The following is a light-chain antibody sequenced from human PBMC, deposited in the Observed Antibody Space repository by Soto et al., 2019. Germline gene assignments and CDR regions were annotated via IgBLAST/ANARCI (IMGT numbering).Light chain of an antibody. CDR2: DVS. Sequence: DIKMTQSPSSLSASVGDRVSITCRASQSINAWLAWYQQKPGKAPKLLIYDVSTLASGVPSRFSGSASGTEFTLTISNLESDDFATYYCQQVNSYPLTFGQGTRLEIK. CDR1: QSINAW. J-gene: IGKJ5*01. V-gene: IGKV1-5*01. CDR3: QQVNSYPLT.